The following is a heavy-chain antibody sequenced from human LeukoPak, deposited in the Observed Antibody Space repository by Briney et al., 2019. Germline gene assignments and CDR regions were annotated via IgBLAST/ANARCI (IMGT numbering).Heavy chain of an antibody. V-gene: IGHV3-21*01. CDR1: GFTSSSYS. J-gene: IGHJ4*02. CDR2: ISSSSSYI. D-gene: IGHD3-3*01. Sequence: GGSLRLSCAASGFTSSSYSMNWVRQAPGKGLEWVSSISSSSSYIYYADSVKGRFTISRDNAKNSLYLQMNSLRAEDTAVYYCARHVEVYDFWSGYYPPDYWGQGTLVTVSS. CDR3: ARHVEVYDFWSGYYPPDY.